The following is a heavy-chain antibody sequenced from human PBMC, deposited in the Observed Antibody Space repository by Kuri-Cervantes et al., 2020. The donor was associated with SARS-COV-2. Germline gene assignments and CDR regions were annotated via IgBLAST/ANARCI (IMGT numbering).Heavy chain of an antibody. CDR2: IYYSGST. D-gene: IGHD4-17*01. CDR1: GGSISSGDYY. CDR3: ARDTVDYGDYGMDV. J-gene: IGHJ6*02. V-gene: IGHV4-30-4*01. Sequence: SCTVSGGSISSGDYYWSWIRQPPGKGLEWIGYIYYSGSTYYNPSLKSRVTISVDTSKNQFSLKLSSVTAADTAVYYCARDTVDYGDYGMDVWGQGTTVTVSS.